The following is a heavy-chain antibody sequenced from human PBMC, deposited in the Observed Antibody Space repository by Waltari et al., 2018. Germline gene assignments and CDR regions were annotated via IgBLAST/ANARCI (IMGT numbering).Heavy chain of an antibody. CDR1: GGSFSGYY. Sequence: QVQLQQWGAGLFKPSETLSLTCAVYGGSFSGYYWRWIRQPPGKGLEWIGEINHSGSTNHHTALKSRVTISVDTSKNQFSLKLSSGTAADTAVYYCARGRRCVAAADYWGQGTLVTVSS. CDR2: INHSGST. V-gene: IGHV4-34*01. J-gene: IGHJ4*02. CDR3: ARGRRCVAAADY. D-gene: IGHD6-13*01.